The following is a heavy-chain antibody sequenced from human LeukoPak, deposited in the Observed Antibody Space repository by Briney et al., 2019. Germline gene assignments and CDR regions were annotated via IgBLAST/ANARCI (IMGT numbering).Heavy chain of an antibody. J-gene: IGHJ5*02. D-gene: IGHD3-3*01. CDR1: GGSIRSSYYY. V-gene: IGHV4-39*07. Sequence: SETLSLTCTVSGGSIRSSYYYWGWIRQPPGKGLEWIGEINHSGSTNYNPSLKSRVTISVDTSKNQFSLKLSSVTAADTAVYYCARRKVGVVILIPWGQGTLVTVSS. CDR3: ARRKVGVVILIP. CDR2: INHSGST.